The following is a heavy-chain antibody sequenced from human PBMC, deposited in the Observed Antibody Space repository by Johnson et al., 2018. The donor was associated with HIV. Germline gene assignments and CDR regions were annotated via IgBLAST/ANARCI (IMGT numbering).Heavy chain of an antibody. CDR3: AKESGRSLEWGFDI. V-gene: IGHV3-30*02. CDR2: IRYDGSNK. CDR1: GFTFSSYG. D-gene: IGHD2-15*01. Sequence: QVQLVESGGGVVQPGGSLRLSCAASGFTFSSYGMHWVRQAPGKGLEWVAFIRYDGSNKYYADSVKGRFTISRDNAKNSLYLQMNKLRAEDTAVYYCAKESGRSLEWGFDIWGQGIMVTVS. J-gene: IGHJ3*02.